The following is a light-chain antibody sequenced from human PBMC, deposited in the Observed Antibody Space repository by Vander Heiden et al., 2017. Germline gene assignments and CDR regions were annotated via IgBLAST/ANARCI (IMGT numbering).Light chain of an antibody. J-gene: IGKJ2*01. Sequence: EILLTQSPGTLSLSPGESATLSCRASQSVNNNYLAWYQQKPGQAPRVLIYGASSRATGIPVRFSGSGSGTDFTLTISRLEPEDSAVYSCQQYGSSPFTFGQGTKLEIK. CDR2: GAS. V-gene: IGKV3-20*01. CDR3: QQYGSSPFT. CDR1: QSVNNNY.